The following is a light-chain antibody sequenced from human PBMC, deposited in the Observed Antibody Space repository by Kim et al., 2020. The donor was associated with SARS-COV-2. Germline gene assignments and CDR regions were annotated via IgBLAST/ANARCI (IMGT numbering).Light chain of an antibody. Sequence: VGDRVTITCRASQSISTQRLNWYQQKPGKAPKLLIYSISNLQSGVPSRFSGSGSGTDFTLTISSLQPEDFAGYYCQQTHSPPHLTFGGGTKVDIK. V-gene: IGKV1-39*01. CDR2: SIS. J-gene: IGKJ4*01. CDR3: QQTHSPPHLT. CDR1: QSISTQR.